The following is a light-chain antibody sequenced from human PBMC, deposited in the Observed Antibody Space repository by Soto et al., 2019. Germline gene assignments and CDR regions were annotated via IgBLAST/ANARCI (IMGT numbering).Light chain of an antibody. Sequence: EIVLTHSPGTLSLSQWERATLSCRASQSVSSSYLAWYQQKPGQAPRLLIYGASSRATGIPDRFSGSGSGTDFTLTISRLEPEDFAVYYCQQYGSSPRTIGQGTKVDI. CDR2: GAS. CDR1: QSVSSSY. CDR3: QQYGSSPRT. V-gene: IGKV3-20*01. J-gene: IGKJ1*01.